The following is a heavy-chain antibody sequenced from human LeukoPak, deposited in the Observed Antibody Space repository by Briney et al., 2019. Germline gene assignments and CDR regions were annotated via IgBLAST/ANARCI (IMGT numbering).Heavy chain of an antibody. D-gene: IGHD3-3*01. CDR2: VSVSGGST. V-gene: IGHV3-23*01. Sequence: PGGSLRLSCVASGFTFSSYVMSRVRQAPGKGLEWVSGVSVSGGSTYYADSVKGRFTISRDNSKNTLYLQMNSLRAEDTAVYYCAKADSGYYNHYFDYWGQGTLVTVSS. CDR1: GFTFSSYV. CDR3: AKADSGYYNHYFDY. J-gene: IGHJ4*02.